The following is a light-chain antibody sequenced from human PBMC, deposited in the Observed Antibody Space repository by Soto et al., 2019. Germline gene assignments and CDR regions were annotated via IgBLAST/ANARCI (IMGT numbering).Light chain of an antibody. Sequence: DIQMTQSPSSLSASVGDRVTITCRASQSISSYLNWYQQKLGKAPKLLIYAASSLQSGVPSRFSGSGSVTDFTLTISSLQSEDSATYYCQQGFSAPYTFGQGTKLEIK. CDR3: QQGFSAPYT. V-gene: IGKV1-39*01. J-gene: IGKJ2*01. CDR1: QSISSY. CDR2: AAS.